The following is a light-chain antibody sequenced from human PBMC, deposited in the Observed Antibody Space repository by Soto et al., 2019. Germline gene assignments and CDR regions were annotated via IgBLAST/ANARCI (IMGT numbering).Light chain of an antibody. V-gene: IGLV2-14*03. CDR3: MSFTSSNTYV. Sequence: QSVLTQPASVSGSPGQSITISCTGTSSDVGAYNFVSWYQHHPDKAPKDVIYDVAHRPSGVSYRFSASKSCNTASLTISGLQAEDEADYYCMSFTSSNTYVFGTGTQLTVL. CDR2: DVA. J-gene: IGLJ1*01. CDR1: SSDVGAYNF.